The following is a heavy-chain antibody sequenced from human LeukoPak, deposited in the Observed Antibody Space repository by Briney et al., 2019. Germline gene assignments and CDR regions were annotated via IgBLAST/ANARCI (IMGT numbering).Heavy chain of an antibody. V-gene: IGHV3-23*01. Sequence: GGSLRLSCAASGFTFSSYAVSWVRQAPGKGLEWISTISSSGGNTYYTNSVKGRFTISRDNSKNTPYLQMNSLKAEDTAVYSCARDPNYGSTWYVNWFDPWGQGTLVTVSS. CDR1: GFTFSSYA. CDR3: ARDPNYGSTWYVNWFDP. CDR2: ISSSGGNT. D-gene: IGHD6-13*01. J-gene: IGHJ5*02.